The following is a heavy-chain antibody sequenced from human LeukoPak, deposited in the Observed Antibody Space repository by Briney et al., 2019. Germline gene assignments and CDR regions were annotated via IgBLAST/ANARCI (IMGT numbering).Heavy chain of an antibody. CDR3: ARGPALDTAMDNHPLDY. Sequence: SETLSLTCAVYGGSFSGYYWSWIRQPPGKGLEWIGEINHSGSTNYNPSLKSRVTISVDTSKNQFSLKLSSVTAADTAVYYCARGPALDTAMDNHPLDYWGQGTLVTVSS. J-gene: IGHJ4*02. CDR2: INHSGST. CDR1: GGSFSGYY. D-gene: IGHD5-18*01. V-gene: IGHV4-34*01.